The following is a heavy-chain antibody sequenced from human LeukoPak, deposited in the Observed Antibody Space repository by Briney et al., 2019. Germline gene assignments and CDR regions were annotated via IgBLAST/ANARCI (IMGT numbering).Heavy chain of an antibody. CDR3: ARGENDPTTY. CDR1: GGSISSSSYY. D-gene: IGHD1-1*01. V-gene: IGHV4-39*07. CDR2: IYYSGST. J-gene: IGHJ4*02. Sequence: SETLSLTCTVSGGSISSSSYYWGWIRQPPGKGLEWIGSIYYSGSTYYNPSLKSRVTISVDTSKNQFSLKLSSVTAADTAVYYCARGENDPTTYWGQGTLVTVSS.